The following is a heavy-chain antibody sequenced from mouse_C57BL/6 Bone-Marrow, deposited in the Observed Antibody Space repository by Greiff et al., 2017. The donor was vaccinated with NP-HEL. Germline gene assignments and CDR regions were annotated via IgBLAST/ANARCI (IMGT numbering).Heavy chain of an antibody. Sequence: EVQLQESGAELVRPGASVKLSCTVSGFNNKDDYMHWVKQRPEQGLEWIGWIDPENGDTEYASKFQGKATITADTSSNTAYLQLSSLTSEDTAVYYCTTGGSSPYAMDYWGQGTSVTVSS. CDR3: TTGGSSPYAMDY. J-gene: IGHJ4*01. CDR1: GFNNKDDY. V-gene: IGHV14-4*01. D-gene: IGHD1-1*01. CDR2: IDPENGDT.